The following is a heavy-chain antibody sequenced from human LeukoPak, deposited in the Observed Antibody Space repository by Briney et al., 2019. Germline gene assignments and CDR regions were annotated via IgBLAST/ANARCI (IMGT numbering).Heavy chain of an antibody. J-gene: IGHJ6*02. Sequence: PGGSLGLSCAASGLTFSSYAMSWVRQAPGKGLEWVSSISDSGGSTYYADSGKGRFTISRDNSKNTLYLQMNSLRAEDTAVYYCAKSEEYFYVAGYGMDVWGQGTMVTVSS. CDR3: AKSEEYFYVAGYGMDV. CDR1: GLTFSSYA. CDR2: ISDSGGST. D-gene: IGHD2/OR15-2a*01. V-gene: IGHV3-23*01.